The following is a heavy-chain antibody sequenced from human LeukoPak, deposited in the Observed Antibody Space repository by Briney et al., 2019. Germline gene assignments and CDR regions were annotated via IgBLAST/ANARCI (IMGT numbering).Heavy chain of an antibody. Sequence: SDTLSLTCTLSVRSISSYYWGLIRQPPGKGLEWIGYIYYSGSTNYNPSLKSRVTISVDTSKNQFSLELSSVYAADTDVYYCARGAARPLFDYWGQGTLVTVSS. CDR3: ARGAARPLFDY. CDR1: VRSISSYY. J-gene: IGHJ4*02. D-gene: IGHD6-6*01. V-gene: IGHV4-59*07. CDR2: IYYSGST.